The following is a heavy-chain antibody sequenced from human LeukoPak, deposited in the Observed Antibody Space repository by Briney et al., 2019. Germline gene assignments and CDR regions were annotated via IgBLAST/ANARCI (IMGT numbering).Heavy chain of an antibody. Sequence: PSETLSLTCTVSGGSISSYYGSWIRRPAGKGLEWIGRIYSSGSTTCNPPLKSRVTMSVDTSKNHFSLKLSSVTAADTAVYYCARLSTSATYFDYWGQGTLVTVSS. CDR3: ARLSTSATYFDY. V-gene: IGHV4-4*07. CDR1: GGSISSYY. J-gene: IGHJ4*02. CDR2: IYSSGST. D-gene: IGHD6-6*01.